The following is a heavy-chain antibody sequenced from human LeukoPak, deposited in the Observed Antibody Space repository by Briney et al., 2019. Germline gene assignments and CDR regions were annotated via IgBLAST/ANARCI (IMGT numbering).Heavy chain of an antibody. CDR3: ARDRPDRTYYYDSSGYHDAFDI. CDR2: ISGSGGST. J-gene: IGHJ3*02. D-gene: IGHD3-22*01. CDR1: GFTVSSNY. Sequence: GGSLRLSCAASGFTVSSNYMSWVRQAPGKGLEWVSAISGSGGSTYYADSVKGRFTISRDNSKNTLYLQMNSLRAEDTAVYYCARDRPDRTYYYDSSGYHDAFDIWGQGTMVTVSS. V-gene: IGHV3-23*01.